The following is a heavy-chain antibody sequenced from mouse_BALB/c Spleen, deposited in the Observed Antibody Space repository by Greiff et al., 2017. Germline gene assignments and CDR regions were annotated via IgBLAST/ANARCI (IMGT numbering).Heavy chain of an antibody. CDR1: GFTFSSFG. V-gene: IGHV5-17*02. CDR3: ARSNYDYGGFAY. Sequence: EVKLVESGGGLVQPGGSRKLSCAASGFTFSSFGMHWVRQAPEKGLEWVAYISSGSSTIYYADTVKGRFTISRDNPKNTLFLQMTSLRSEDTAMYYCARSNYDYGGFAYWGQGTLVTVSA. D-gene: IGHD2-4*01. J-gene: IGHJ3*01. CDR2: ISSGSSTI.